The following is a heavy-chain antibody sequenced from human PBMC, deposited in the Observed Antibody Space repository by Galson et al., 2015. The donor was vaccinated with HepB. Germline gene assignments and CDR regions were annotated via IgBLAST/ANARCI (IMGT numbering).Heavy chain of an antibody. V-gene: IGHV4-31*03. CDR1: GGSISSGGYY. CDR2: IYYSGST. CDR3: AMHQEIRGMFGVVTPVYYFDY. Sequence: QVQLQESGPGLVKPSQTLSLTCTVPGGSISSGGYYWSWIRQHPGKGLEWIGYIYYSGSTYYNPSLKSRVTISVATAKNLFSLKLSSVTAADTAVYYCAMHQEIRGMFGVVTPVYYFDYWGQGTLVTVSS. J-gene: IGHJ4*02. D-gene: IGHD3-3*01.